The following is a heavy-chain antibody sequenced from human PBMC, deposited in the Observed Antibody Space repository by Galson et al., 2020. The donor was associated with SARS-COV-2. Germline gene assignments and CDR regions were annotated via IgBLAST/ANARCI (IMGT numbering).Heavy chain of an antibody. CDR2: INTDGSST. CDR3: ARGYRPDYVGNEA. J-gene: IGHJ4*02. Sequence: GESLKISCAASGFTFSSYWMHWVRQAPGKGLVWVSRINTDGSSTDYADSVKGRFTISRDNAKNTLYVQMNSLRAEDTAVYYCARGYRPDYVGNEAWGQGTLVTVSS. V-gene: IGHV3-74*01. D-gene: IGHD4-17*01. CDR1: GFTFSSYW.